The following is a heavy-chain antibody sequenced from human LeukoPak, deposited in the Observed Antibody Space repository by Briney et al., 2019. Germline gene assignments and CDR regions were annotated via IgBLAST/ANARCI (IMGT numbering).Heavy chain of an antibody. D-gene: IGHD1-7*01. CDR3: ARKGLGGELGGFDS. V-gene: IGHV3-20*01. CDR1: GFTFSSYS. CDR2: TNRRGDIT. J-gene: IGHJ4*02. Sequence: GGSLRLSCAASGFTFSSYSMNWVRQAPGKGLEWVSGTNRRGDITGYADFVKGRFTISRDNAKNSLYLQMNSLRVADTALYHCARKGLGGELGGFDSWGQGTLVTVSS.